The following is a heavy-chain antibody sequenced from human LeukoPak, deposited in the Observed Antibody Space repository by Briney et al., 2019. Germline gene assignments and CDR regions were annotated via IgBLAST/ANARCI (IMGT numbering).Heavy chain of an antibody. D-gene: IGHD6-13*01. V-gene: IGHV3-23*01. J-gene: IGHJ4*02. CDR1: GFTLSSCA. Sequence: GGSLRLACAASGFTLSSCAMSWVRQAPGRGLERGSAISGSGGSTYYADSVKGRFTISRDNSKNTLFLQMNSLRAEDTAVYYCAKDLHGYSSQIDYWGQGTMVTVPS. CDR2: ISGSGGST. CDR3: AKDLHGYSSQIDY.